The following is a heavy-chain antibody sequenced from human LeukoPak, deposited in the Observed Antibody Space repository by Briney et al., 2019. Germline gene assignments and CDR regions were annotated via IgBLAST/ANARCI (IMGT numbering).Heavy chain of an antibody. CDR1: GYTFTGYY. Sequence: ASVKVSCKASGYTFTGYYMHWVRQAPGQGLEWMGWINPNSGGTNYAQKFQGWVTMTRDTSISTAYMELSRLRSDDTAVYYCATAGGGWYADYYYYGMDVWGQGTTVTVSS. D-gene: IGHD6-19*01. CDR3: ATAGGGWYADYYYYGMDV. V-gene: IGHV1-2*04. CDR2: INPNSGGT. J-gene: IGHJ6*02.